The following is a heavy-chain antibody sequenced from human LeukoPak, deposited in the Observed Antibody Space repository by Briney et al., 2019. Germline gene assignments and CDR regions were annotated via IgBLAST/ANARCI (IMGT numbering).Heavy chain of an antibody. CDR3: ARSRILEWLLYS. CDR2: INPHGGVT. D-gene: IGHD3-3*01. Sequence: RASVKVSCKASGYTFTDYYIHWVRQAPGQGLEWMASINPHGGVTNSAQEFQGRVTVTRDASISTAYLELSGLRSDDTAVYYCARSRILEWLLYSWGQGTLVTVSS. CDR1: GYTFTDYY. V-gene: IGHV1-2*02. J-gene: IGHJ4*02.